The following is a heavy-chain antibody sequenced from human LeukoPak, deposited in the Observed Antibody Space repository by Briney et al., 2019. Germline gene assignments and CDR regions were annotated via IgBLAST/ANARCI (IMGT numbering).Heavy chain of an antibody. CDR1: GGPITGYY. D-gene: IGHD3-22*01. CDR3: AREEFLHEIDSSGYFVY. CDR2: VYSSGGG. Sequence: SETLSLTCTVSGGPITGYYWNWIRQPAGQGLEWLGRVYSSGGGNYNPSLTSRVTMSVDTSKNQFSLKLPSLTAADTAVYYCAREEFLHEIDSSGYFVYWGQGTLVTVSS. J-gene: IGHJ4*02. V-gene: IGHV4-4*07.